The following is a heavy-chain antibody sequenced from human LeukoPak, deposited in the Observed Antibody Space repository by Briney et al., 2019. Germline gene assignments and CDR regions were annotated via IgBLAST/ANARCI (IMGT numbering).Heavy chain of an antibody. CDR2: ISAYNGNT. CDR3: ARALNYGDYGGWFDP. V-gene: IGHV1-18*01. CDR1: GYTFTSYG. J-gene: IGHJ5*02. Sequence: GASVKVSCKASGYTFTSYGISWVRQAPGQGLEWMGWISAYNGNTNYAQKLQGRVTMTTDTSTSTAYMELRSLRSDDTAVYYCARALNYGDYGGWFDPWGQGTLVTVSS. D-gene: IGHD4-17*01.